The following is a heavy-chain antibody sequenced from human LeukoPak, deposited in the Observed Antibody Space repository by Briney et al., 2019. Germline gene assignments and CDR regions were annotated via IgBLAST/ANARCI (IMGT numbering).Heavy chain of an antibody. J-gene: IGHJ5*02. D-gene: IGHD2-2*01. CDR1: GFTFSSYG. CDR2: ISGSGDST. V-gene: IGHV3-23*01. CDR3: AKDSRGSSAWNH. Sequence: PGGSLRLSCAASGFTFSSYGMSWVRQAPGKGLAWVSGISGSGDSTYYADSVRGRFTISRDNSKNTLFLQMNSLRAEDTAVYYCAKDSRGSSAWNHWGQGTLVTVSS.